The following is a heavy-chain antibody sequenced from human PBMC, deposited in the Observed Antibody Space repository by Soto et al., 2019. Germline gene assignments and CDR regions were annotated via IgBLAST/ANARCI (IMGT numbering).Heavy chain of an antibody. V-gene: IGHV3-9*01. CDR1: GFIFDDYA. J-gene: IGHJ5*02. CDR2: LNWNSGSI. CDR3: VKDVDYDISGWLAP. Sequence: EVQLVESGGGLVQPGRSLRLSCAASGFIFDDYAMYWVRQPPGKGLEWVSGLNWNSGSIVYADSVKGRFTISRANAKNSLYLQMNSLSVEDTALYYCVKDVDYDISGWLAPWCQGTLVTVSS. D-gene: IGHD3-9*01.